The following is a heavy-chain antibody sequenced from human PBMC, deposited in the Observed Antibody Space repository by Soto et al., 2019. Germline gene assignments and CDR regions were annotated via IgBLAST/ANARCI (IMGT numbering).Heavy chain of an antibody. V-gene: IGHV4-34*01. J-gene: IGHJ4*02. CDR2: INHSGST. D-gene: IGHD3-22*01. CDR1: GGSFSGYY. Sequence: SETLSLTCAVYGGSFSGYYWGWIRQPPGKGLEWIGEINHSGSTNYNPSLKSRVTISVDTSKNQFSLKLSSVTAADTAVYYCARGGYYDSSGLTPRGVFDYWGQGTLVTVSS. CDR3: ARGGYYDSSGLTPRGVFDY.